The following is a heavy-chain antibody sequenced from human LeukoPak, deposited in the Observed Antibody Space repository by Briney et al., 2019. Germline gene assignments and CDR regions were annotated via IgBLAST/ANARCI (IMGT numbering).Heavy chain of an antibody. J-gene: IGHJ4*02. CDR3: ARDGSLDF. V-gene: IGHV1-2*02. Sequence: VASVKVSCKASEYTFTDYHMHWVRQAPGQGLEWMGWINPNSGDTNYAQKFQGRVTMTRDTSISTAYMELSSLRSDDTAVYYCARDGSLDFWGQGTLVTVSS. CDR2: INPNSGDT. D-gene: IGHD1-26*01. CDR1: EYTFTDYH.